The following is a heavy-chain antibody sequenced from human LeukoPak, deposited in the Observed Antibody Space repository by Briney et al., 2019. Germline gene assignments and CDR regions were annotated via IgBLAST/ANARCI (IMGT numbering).Heavy chain of an antibody. CDR1: GFTSTNFA. Sequence: ASVTVSCKASGFTSTNFAVQWVRQARGQRLEWIGWIIVGSGATKCAQDFQERVTITRDLSTSTPYMELRSLTSEDTAVYYCAADLSNPRMGASYLDSWGQGTLVTVSS. J-gene: IGHJ4*02. CDR2: IIVGSGAT. CDR3: AADLSNPRMGASYLDS. D-gene: IGHD3-16*01. V-gene: IGHV1-58*01.